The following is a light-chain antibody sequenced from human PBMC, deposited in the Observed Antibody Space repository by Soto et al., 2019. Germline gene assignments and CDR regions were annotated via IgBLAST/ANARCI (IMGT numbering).Light chain of an antibody. V-gene: IGLV2-23*01. CDR1: SNDVGSYNL. J-gene: IGLJ1*01. CDR2: EGS. CDR3: CSYAGSNYYV. Sequence: QSVLTRPASVSGSPGQSITISCTGTSNDVGSYNLVSWYQHHPGKAPKLMIFEGSKRPSGVSNRFSGSKSGNTASLTISGLQAEDEADFYCCSYAGSNYYVFGTGTKVTV.